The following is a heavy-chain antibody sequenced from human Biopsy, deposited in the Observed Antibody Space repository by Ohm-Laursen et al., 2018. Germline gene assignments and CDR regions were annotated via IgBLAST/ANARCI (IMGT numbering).Heavy chain of an antibody. J-gene: IGHJ5*02. CDR2: VFHSGIT. CDR3: ARHPTGFWFDP. V-gene: IGHV4-39*01. Sequence: TLSLTCTVSGGSVSSNVHYWAWIRQPPGKGLECIGIVFHSGITFYNPSLKGRVTISIDTSKNQFSLNLSSVTAADTAVYYCARHPTGFWFDPWGQGTLVTVSS. CDR1: GGSVSSNVHY.